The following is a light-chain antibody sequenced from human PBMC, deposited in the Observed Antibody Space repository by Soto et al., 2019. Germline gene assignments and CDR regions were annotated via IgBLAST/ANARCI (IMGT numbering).Light chain of an antibody. V-gene: IGKV1-6*01. CDR3: LQDYTYPLT. Sequence: AIQVTQSPFSLSASVGDTVTITCRASQGVGNALAWYRQRPGKAPQLVIYAGSKSHSGVSSRFSGSGSGTDFVLTIRDLQPDDLATYFCLQDYTYPLTFGGGTKLEI. CDR1: QGVGNA. CDR2: AGS. J-gene: IGKJ4*01.